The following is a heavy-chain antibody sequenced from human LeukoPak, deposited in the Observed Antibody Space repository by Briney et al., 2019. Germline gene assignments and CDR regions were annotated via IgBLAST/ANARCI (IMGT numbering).Heavy chain of an antibody. D-gene: IGHD2-15*01. CDR1: GFTFSSYA. V-gene: IGHV3-23*01. CDR3: AKGSGGSCYAGFDY. Sequence: GGSLRLSCAASGFTFSSYAMSRVRQAPGKGLEWVSAISGSGGSTYYADSVKGRFTISRDNSKNTLYLQMNSLRAEDTAVYYCAKGSGGSCYAGFDYWGQGTLVTVSS. CDR2: ISGSGGST. J-gene: IGHJ4*02.